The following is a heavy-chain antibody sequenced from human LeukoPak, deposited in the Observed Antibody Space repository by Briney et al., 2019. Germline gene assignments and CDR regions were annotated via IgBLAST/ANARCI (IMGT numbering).Heavy chain of an antibody. Sequence: SETLSLTCTVSGGSISSYYWSWIRQPPGKGLEWIGYIYDSGSTNYNPSLKSRVTISVDTSKDQFSLKVSSVTAADTAVYYCARGAYDILTGYLYPVDYWGQGTLVTVSS. CDR1: GGSISSYY. J-gene: IGHJ4*02. D-gene: IGHD3-9*01. CDR2: IYDSGST. V-gene: IGHV4-59*01. CDR3: ARGAYDILTGYLYPVDY.